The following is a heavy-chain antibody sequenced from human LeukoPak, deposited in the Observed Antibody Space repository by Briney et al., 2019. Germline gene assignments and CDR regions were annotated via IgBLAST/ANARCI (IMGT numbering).Heavy chain of an antibody. CDR3: AKRIAVAGPYFDY. CDR2: ISSNGGST. CDR1: GFTFSSYA. Sequence: PGGSLRLSCSASGFTFSSYAMHWVRQAPGKGLEYVSAISSNGGSTYYADSVKGRFTISRDNSKNTLYLQMNSLRAEDTAVYYCAKRIAVAGPYFDYWGQGTLVTVSS. V-gene: IGHV3-64*04. J-gene: IGHJ4*02. D-gene: IGHD6-19*01.